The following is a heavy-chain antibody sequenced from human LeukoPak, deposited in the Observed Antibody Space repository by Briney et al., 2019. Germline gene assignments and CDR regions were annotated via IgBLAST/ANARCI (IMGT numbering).Heavy chain of an antibody. V-gene: IGHV1-69*05. Sequence: ASVKVSCKASGGTFSSYAISWVRQAPGQGLEWMGRIIPIFGKANYAQKFQGRVTITTDESTSTAYMELSSLRSEDTAVYYCARVGRTGEFYGVIDIWGQGTMVTVSS. CDR2: IIPIFGKA. D-gene: IGHD7-27*01. J-gene: IGHJ3*02. CDR1: GGTFSSYA. CDR3: ARVGRTGEFYGVIDI.